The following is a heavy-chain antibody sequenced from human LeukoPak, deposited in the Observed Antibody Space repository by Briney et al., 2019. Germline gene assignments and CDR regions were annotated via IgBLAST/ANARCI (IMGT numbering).Heavy chain of an antibody. CDR3: ARGGPKPIIGAADW. D-gene: IGHD1-26*01. CDR2: INHNSGGT. J-gene: IGHJ4*02. Sequence: GASVKVSCKASGYTFTGDYIHWVRQAPGQGLEWMGWINHNSGGTNYAQKFKGRFTMTRDTSISTIYMELSTLRFDDTAVYYCARGGPKPIIGAADWWGLGTLVTVSS. CDR1: GYTFTGDY. V-gene: IGHV1-2*02.